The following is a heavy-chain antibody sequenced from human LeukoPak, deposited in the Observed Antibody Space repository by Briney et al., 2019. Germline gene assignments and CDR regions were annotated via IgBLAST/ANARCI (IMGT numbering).Heavy chain of an antibody. D-gene: IGHD4-17*01. CDR3: ARDYGDYYFDY. J-gene: IGHJ4*02. CDR2: IHPNSGGT. V-gene: IGHV1-2*02. Sequence: ASVKVSCKASGYTFTGYYMHWVRQAPGQGLEWMGWIHPNSGGTNSAQKFQGRVTMTRDTSISTNYMELSRLRSDDTAVYYCARDYGDYYFDYWGQGTLVTVSS. CDR1: GYTFTGYY.